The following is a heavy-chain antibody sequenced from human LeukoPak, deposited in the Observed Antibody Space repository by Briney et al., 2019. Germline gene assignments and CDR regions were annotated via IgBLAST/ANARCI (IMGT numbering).Heavy chain of an antibody. CDR3: ATKQYDSSGLTYY. D-gene: IGHD3-22*01. CDR1: GYTFTSYA. Sequence: GGSLRLSCAASGYTFTSYAMNWVRQAPGQGLEWMGWINTNTGNPTYAQGFTGRFVFSLDTSVSTAYLQISSLKAEDTAVYYCATKQYDSSGLTYYWGQGTLVTVSS. V-gene: IGHV7-4-1*02. CDR2: INTNTGNP. J-gene: IGHJ4*02.